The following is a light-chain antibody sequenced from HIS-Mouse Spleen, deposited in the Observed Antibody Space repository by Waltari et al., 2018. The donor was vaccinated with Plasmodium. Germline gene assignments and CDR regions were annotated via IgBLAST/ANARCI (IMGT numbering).Light chain of an antibody. CDR1: TSDVGSYNL. V-gene: IGLV2-23*01. CDR2: EGS. CDR3: CSYAGSSTLV. J-gene: IGLJ2*01. Sequence: QSALTQPASVSGSPGQSITISCTATTSDVGSYNLVSRDQQHPGKAPKLMIYEGSKRPSGVSNRFSGSKAGNTASLTISGLQAEDEADYYCCSYAGSSTLVFGGGTKLTVL.